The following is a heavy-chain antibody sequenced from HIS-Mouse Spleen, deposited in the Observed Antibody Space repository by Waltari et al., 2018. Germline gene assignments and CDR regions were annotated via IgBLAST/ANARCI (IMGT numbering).Heavy chain of an antibody. CDR3: AARFGESHFDY. CDR1: GYTFTSYD. Sequence: QVQLVQSGAEVKKPGASVKVSCKASGYTFTSYDINWVRQATGQGLEWMGWMKPKRGNTGDEQKLQGRVTMTRTTSISTAYMELSSLRSEDTAVYYCAARFGESHFDYWGQGTLVTVSS. V-gene: IGHV1-8*01. CDR2: MKPKRGNT. D-gene: IGHD3-10*01. J-gene: IGHJ4*02.